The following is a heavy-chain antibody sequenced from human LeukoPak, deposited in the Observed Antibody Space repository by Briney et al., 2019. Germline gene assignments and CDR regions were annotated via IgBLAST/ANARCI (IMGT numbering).Heavy chain of an antibody. CDR2: IYYSGST. CDR3: ARVKKYYYYMDV. Sequence: SETLSLTCSVSGGAISIYYWSWIRQPPGKGLEWIGSIYYSGSTYYNPSLKSRVTISVDTSKNQFSLKLSSVTAADTAVYYCARVKKYYYYMDVWGKGTTVTVSS. CDR1: GGAISIYY. V-gene: IGHV4-39*07. J-gene: IGHJ6*03.